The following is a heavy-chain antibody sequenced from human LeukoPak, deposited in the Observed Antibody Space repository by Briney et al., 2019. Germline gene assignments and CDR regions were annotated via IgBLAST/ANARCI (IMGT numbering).Heavy chain of an antibody. J-gene: IGHJ3*02. V-gene: IGHV3-30*02. CDR2: IRYDGSNT. CDR3: AKVESAWYYYNIPDAFDI. CDR1: GFTSSSYG. D-gene: IGHD2/OR15-2a*01. Sequence: PGGSLRLSCAASGFTSSSYGMHWVRQAPGKGLEWVAFIRYDGSNTYYADSVKGRFTISRDDSKNTLYLQMNSLSTEDTAIYYCAKVESAWYYYNIPDAFDIWGQGTMVTVSS.